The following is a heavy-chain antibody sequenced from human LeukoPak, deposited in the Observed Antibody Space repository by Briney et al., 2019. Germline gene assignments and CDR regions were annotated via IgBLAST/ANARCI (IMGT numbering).Heavy chain of an antibody. Sequence: ASVKVSCKAVGYTFTSNYMHWVRQVPGQGPEWMGVISPSGGSTTYAQKFQGRVTLTRDMSTSTDYLEPSSLRSEDTAVYYCARDNSVRDEAWWFNPWGQGTLVTVSS. CDR3: ARDNSVRDEAWWFNP. J-gene: IGHJ5*02. V-gene: IGHV1-46*01. CDR2: ISPSGGST. CDR1: GYTFTSNY. D-gene: IGHD5-24*01.